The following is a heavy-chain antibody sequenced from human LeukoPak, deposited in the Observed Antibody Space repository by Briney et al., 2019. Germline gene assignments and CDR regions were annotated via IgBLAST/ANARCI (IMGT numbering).Heavy chain of an antibody. CDR2: IYYSGST. CDR3: ARVESDYYGSGSYSNFDY. V-gene: IGHV4-30-4*01. J-gene: IGHJ4*02. Sequence: SETLSLTCTVSGDSISSDSYSWSWIRQPPGKGLEWIGYIYYSGSTYYNPSLKSRVTISVDTSKNQFSLKLSSVTAADTAVYYCARVESDYYGSGSYSNFDYWGQGTLVTVSS. D-gene: IGHD3-10*01. CDR1: GDSISSDSYS.